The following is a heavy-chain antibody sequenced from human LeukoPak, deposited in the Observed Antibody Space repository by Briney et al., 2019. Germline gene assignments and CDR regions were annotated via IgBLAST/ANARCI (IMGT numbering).Heavy chain of an antibody. CDR3: ARDRNTVAASGDYVWGSYRLPHYFDY. Sequence: GGSLRLSCAASGFTFSSYEMNWVRQAPGKGLEWVSYISSSSSYIYYADSVKGRFTISRDNAKNSLYLQMNSLRAEDTAVYYCARDRNTVAASGDYVWGSYRLPHYFDYWGQGTLVTVSS. J-gene: IGHJ4*02. CDR1: GFTFSSYE. V-gene: IGHV3-21*05. D-gene: IGHD3-16*02. CDR2: ISSSSSYI.